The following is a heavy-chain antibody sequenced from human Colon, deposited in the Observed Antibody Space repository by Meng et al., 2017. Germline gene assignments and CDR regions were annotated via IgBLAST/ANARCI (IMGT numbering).Heavy chain of an antibody. V-gene: IGHV4-61*08. J-gene: IGHJ4*02. CDR1: GGSVTITGYY. D-gene: IGHD6-19*01. CDR3: ARDNLLTSGSRFCFDY. Sequence: QLQESGPGLVRPSETLSLTCTVSGGSVTITGYYWSWIRQSPGKGLEWIGYIYYTGTTNYNPSLKSRVTISVDTSKNQFSLKLSSVTPADTAVYFCARDNLLTSGSRFCFDYWGQGALVTVSS. CDR2: IYYTGTT.